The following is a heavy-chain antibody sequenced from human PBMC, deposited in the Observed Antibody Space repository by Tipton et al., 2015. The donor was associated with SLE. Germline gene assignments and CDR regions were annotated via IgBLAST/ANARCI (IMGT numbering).Heavy chain of an antibody. Sequence: GLVKPSETLSLTCTVSGGSISSYYWSWIRQPPGKGLEWIGYIYYSGSTNYNPSLKSRVTISVDRSKNQFYLNLISVTGADTAVYFCARSSGHSLYYFTHWGQGALVTVSS. CDR1: GGSISSYY. J-gene: IGHJ4*02. D-gene: IGHD2/OR15-2a*01. CDR3: ARSSGHSLYYFTH. V-gene: IGHV4-59*12. CDR2: IYYSGST.